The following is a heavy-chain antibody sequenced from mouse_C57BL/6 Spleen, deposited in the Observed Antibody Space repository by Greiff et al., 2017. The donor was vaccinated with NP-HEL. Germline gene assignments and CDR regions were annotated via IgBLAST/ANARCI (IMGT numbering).Heavy chain of an antibody. Sequence: VQLQQSGAELVRPGASVKLSCTASGFNIKDDYMHWVKQRPEQGLEWIGWIDPENGDTEYASKFQGKATITADTSSNTAYLQLSSLTSEDTAVYYCTNYYSGGSYADYWGQGTTLTVSS. CDR3: TNYYSGGSYADY. CDR2: IDPENGDT. D-gene: IGHD1-1*01. CDR1: GFNIKDDY. V-gene: IGHV14-4*01. J-gene: IGHJ2*01.